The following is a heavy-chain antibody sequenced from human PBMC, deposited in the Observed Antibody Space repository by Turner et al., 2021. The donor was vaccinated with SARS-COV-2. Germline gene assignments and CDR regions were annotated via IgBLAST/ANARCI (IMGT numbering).Heavy chain of an antibody. D-gene: IGHD5-18*01. V-gene: IGHV3-23*01. CDR1: GFAFSTYG. Sequence: EVQLFESGGGLVQPGGSLRLSCAASGFAFSTYGMSWVRQAPGKGLEWVSSISGSGGRTHYVDSVKGRFTISRDNSKNTVYLQMNSLRTEDTAVYYCAKVYSYAVLDYWGQGTLLTVSS. J-gene: IGHJ4*02. CDR3: AKVYSYAVLDY. CDR2: ISGSGGRT.